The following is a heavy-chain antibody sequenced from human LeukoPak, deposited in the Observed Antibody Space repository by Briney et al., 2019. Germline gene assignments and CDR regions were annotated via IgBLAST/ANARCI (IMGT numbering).Heavy chain of an antibody. CDR1: GGSISSDY. CDR3: ARRSLVRTVGYYYGMDV. D-gene: IGHD4/OR15-4a*01. V-gene: IGHV4-59*08. Sequence: SETLSLTCIVSGGSISSDYWSWIRQPSGKGLEWIGYIYYSGSTNYNPSLKSRATISVDTSKKQFSLKLSSVTAADTAVYYCARRSLVRTVGYYYGMDVWGRGTTVTVSS. J-gene: IGHJ6*02. CDR2: IYYSGST.